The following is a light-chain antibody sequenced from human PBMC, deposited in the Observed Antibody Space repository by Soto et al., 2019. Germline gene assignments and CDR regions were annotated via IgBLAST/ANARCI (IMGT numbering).Light chain of an antibody. V-gene: IGKV3-15*01. CDR3: QQYDKWPGT. J-gene: IGKJ1*01. CDR2: DAS. Sequence: DIVMTQSPATLSVSPGERATLSCRASQDIDNNLAWHQQRPGQSPTLLIYDASTRASGLPARFSGSASGAEFNLTISSLQSEDSAVYYCQQYDKWPGTFGRGTKVDIK. CDR1: QDIDNN.